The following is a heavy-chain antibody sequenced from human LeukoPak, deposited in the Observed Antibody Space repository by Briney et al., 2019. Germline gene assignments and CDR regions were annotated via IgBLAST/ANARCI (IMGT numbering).Heavy chain of an antibody. D-gene: IGHD3-10*01. Sequence: GGSLRLSCAASGFPFSSHGMSWVRQAPGKGLEWVSAISGSGGSTYHADSVKGRFTISRDNFKNTLYLQMHSLRVEDTAVYYCAKDGGVWFGESNDYWGQGTLVTVSS. CDR1: GFPFSSHG. J-gene: IGHJ4*02. CDR2: ISGSGGST. CDR3: AKDGGVWFGESNDY. V-gene: IGHV3-23*01.